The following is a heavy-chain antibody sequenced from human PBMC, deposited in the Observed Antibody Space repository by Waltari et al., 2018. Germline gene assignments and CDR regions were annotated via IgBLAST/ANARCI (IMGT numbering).Heavy chain of an antibody. CDR2: IIPIFGTA. D-gene: IGHD3-10*01. CDR3: ARVLRGKGFDY. Sequence: QVQLVQSGAEVKKPGSPVKVSCKASGGTFGSSAIPWVRQAPGQGPEWVGGIIPIFGTANYAQKFQGRVTITADESTSTAYMELSSLRSEDTAVYYCARVLRGKGFDYWGQGTLVTVSS. CDR1: GGTFGSSA. J-gene: IGHJ4*02. V-gene: IGHV1-69*01.